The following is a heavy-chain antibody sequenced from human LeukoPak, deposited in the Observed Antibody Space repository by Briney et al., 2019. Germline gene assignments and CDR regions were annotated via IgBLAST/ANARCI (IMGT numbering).Heavy chain of an antibody. Sequence: PSETLSLTCTVSGGSISSSSYYWGWIRQPPGKGLEWIGSIYYSGSTYYNPSLKSRVTISVDTSKNQFSLKLSSVTAADTAVYYCAMIAAADYYYYGMDVWGQGTTVTVSS. D-gene: IGHD6-13*01. V-gene: IGHV4-39*07. J-gene: IGHJ6*02. CDR1: GGSISSSSYY. CDR2: IYYSGST. CDR3: AMIAAADYYYYGMDV.